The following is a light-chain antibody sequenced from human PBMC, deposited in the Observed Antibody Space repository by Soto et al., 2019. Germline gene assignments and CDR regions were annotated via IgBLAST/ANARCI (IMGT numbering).Light chain of an antibody. CDR3: QQYNDRLWT. Sequence: EILMTQSPATVSVSPGGRATLSCRASQPIASNVAWYQQRPGQPPRLLIFGASTRASDVPDGFTGSGSGTQFTLTITSLQSEDFAVYFCQQYNDRLWTFGQGTKVDIK. J-gene: IGKJ1*01. CDR2: GAS. V-gene: IGKV3-15*01. CDR1: QPIASN.